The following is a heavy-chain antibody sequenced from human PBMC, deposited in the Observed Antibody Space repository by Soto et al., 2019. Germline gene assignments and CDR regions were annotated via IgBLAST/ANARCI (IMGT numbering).Heavy chain of an antibody. CDR1: GYTFTNYG. Sequence: QVQLVQSGAEVKKPGASVKVSCKASGYTFTNYGITWVRQAPGHGPEWMGWISGYNGNTNYAQTLQGRVTMTTDTSTSTAYMEVRSLRSDDTAVYYCARGGSSWSAEYYQHWGQGTLVIVSS. CDR3: ARGGSSWSAEYYQH. J-gene: IGHJ1*01. D-gene: IGHD6-13*01. V-gene: IGHV1-18*01. CDR2: ISGYNGNT.